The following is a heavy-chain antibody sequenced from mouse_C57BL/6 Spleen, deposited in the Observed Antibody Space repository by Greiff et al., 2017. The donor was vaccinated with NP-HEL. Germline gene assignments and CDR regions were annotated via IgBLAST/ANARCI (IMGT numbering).Heavy chain of an antibody. D-gene: IGHD4-1*01. Sequence: QVQLQQPGAELVKPGASVKLSCKASGYTFTSYWMQWVKQRPGQGLEWIGEIDPSDSYTNYNQKFKGKATLTVDTSSSTAYMQLSSLTSEDSAVYYCARRGRTGTYFDYWGQGTTLTVSS. CDR3: ARRGRTGTYFDY. CDR1: GYTFTSYW. CDR2: IDPSDSYT. J-gene: IGHJ2*01. V-gene: IGHV1-50*01.